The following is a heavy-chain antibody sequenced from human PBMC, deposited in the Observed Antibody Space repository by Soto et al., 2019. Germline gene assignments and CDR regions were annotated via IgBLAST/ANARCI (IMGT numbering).Heavy chain of an antibody. CDR1: GFSISDYW. D-gene: IGHD2-2*01. CDR3: ARDRDLAVPAAVIYFDS. J-gene: IGHJ4*02. CDR2: IKRDGSEK. V-gene: IGHV3-7*01. Sequence: GGSLRLSCAASGFSISDYWMSWVRQAPGRGLEWVANIKRDGSEKYYVDSVKGRFTISRDNAKNSLYLQMNSLRADDTAVYYCARDRDLAVPAAVIYFDSWGQGTRVTVSS.